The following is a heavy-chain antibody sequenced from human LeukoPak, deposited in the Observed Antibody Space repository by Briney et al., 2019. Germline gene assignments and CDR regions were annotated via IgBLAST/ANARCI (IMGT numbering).Heavy chain of an antibody. CDR2: IYYSGST. Sequence: SETLSLTCTVSGGSISSSSYYWGWIRQPPGKGLEWIGSIYYSGSTYYNPSLKSRVTISVDTSKNQFSLKLSSVTAADTAVYYCARALSRTTVTAFDYWGQGTLVTVSS. CDR1: GGSISSSSYY. J-gene: IGHJ4*02. D-gene: IGHD4-17*01. V-gene: IGHV4-39*07. CDR3: ARALSRTTVTAFDY.